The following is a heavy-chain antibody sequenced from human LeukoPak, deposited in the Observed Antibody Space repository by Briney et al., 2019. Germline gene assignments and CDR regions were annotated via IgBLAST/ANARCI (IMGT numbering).Heavy chain of an antibody. Sequence: PGRSLRLSCAASGFTFSSYGMHWVRQAPGKGLEWVAVISYDGSNKYYADSVKGRFTISRDNSKNTLYLQMNSLRVEDTAMYYCARGRFWWFAWGQGTLVTVSS. CDR2: ISYDGSNK. V-gene: IGHV3-30*03. J-gene: IGHJ5*02. CDR1: GFTFSSYG. D-gene: IGHD2-15*01. CDR3: ARGRFWWFA.